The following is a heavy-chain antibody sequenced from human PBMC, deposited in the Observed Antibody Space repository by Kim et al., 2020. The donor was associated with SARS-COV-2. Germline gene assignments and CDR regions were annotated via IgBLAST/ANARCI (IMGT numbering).Heavy chain of an antibody. Sequence: AQKVQGRVTMTRNTSISTAYMELSSLRSEDTAVYYCARREKQLNDAFDIWGQGTMVTVSS. J-gene: IGHJ3*02. CDR3: ARREKQLNDAFDI. D-gene: IGHD6-6*01. V-gene: IGHV1-8*01.